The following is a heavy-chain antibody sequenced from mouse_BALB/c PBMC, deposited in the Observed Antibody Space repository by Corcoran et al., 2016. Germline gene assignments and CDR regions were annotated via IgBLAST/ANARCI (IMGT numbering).Heavy chain of an antibody. CDR2: INTYTGEP. CDR3: ARWGNYYFDY. D-gene: IGHD2-1*01. V-gene: IGHV9-3-1*01. J-gene: IGHJ2*01. Sequence: QIQLVKSGPELKKPGETVKISCKASGYTFTNYGMNWVKQAPGKGLKWMGWINTYTGEPTYADDFKGRFAFSLETSASTAYLQINNLKNEDTATYFCARWGNYYFDYWGQGTTLTVSS. CDR1: GYTFTNYG.